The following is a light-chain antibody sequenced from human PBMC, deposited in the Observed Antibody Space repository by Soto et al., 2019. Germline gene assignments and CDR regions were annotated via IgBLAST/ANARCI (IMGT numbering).Light chain of an antibody. J-gene: IGKJ1*01. CDR1: QGIRTE. Sequence: ATQMTQSPSSLSASVGDRVTIACRASQGIRTELGWYQQKAGEAPKLLIYAASTLQSGVPPRFSGSGSGTDFTLTISSLQPEDFPTYYCLQDYDYPRTFGQGTKVEMK. CDR2: AAS. V-gene: IGKV1-6*01. CDR3: LQDYDYPRT.